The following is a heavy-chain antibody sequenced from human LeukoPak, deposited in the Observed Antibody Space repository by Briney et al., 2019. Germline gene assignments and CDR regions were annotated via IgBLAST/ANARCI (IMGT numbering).Heavy chain of an antibody. CDR1: GFTFSSYG. CDR3: ARGSTYYDSSGQVPFDY. J-gene: IGHJ4*02. D-gene: IGHD3-22*01. CDR2: ISYDGSNK. V-gene: IGHV3-30*03. Sequence: GRSLRLSCAASGFTFSSYGMHWVRQAPGKGLEWVAVISYDGSNKYYADSVKGRSTISRDNSKNTVYLQMNSLRAEDTAVYYCARGSTYYDSSGQVPFDYWGQGTLVTVSS.